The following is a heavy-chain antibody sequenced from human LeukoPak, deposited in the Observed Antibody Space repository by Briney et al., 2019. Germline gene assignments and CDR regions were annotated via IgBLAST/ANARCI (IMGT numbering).Heavy chain of an antibody. CDR1: RFNLSSYT. D-gene: IGHD1-14*01. CDR3: ARVIHNPGWFDP. J-gene: IGHJ5*02. V-gene: IGHV3-7*01. CDR2: IKQDGSEK. Sequence: GGSLRLSCAASRFNLSSYTMTWVRQAPGKGLEWVANIKQDGSEKYYVDSVKGRFTISRDNAKNSLYLQMNSLRAEDTAVYYCARVIHNPGWFDPWGQGTLVTVSS.